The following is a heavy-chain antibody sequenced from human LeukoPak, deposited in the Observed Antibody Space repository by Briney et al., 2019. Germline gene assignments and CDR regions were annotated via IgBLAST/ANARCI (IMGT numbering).Heavy chain of an antibody. J-gene: IGHJ4*02. CDR3: TRGLVSSEYPPTFVPDF. Sequence: GGSLRLSCAASGFTFKKYAMNWVRQAPGKGLEWVSSISITGYYINDADSVKGRFTFSRDNSKNSLYLQMNSLRDEDTAVYYCTRGLVSSEYPPTFVPDFWGQGTLVTVSS. CDR1: GFTFKKYA. D-gene: IGHD2/OR15-2a*01. V-gene: IGHV3-21*01. CDR2: ISITGYYI.